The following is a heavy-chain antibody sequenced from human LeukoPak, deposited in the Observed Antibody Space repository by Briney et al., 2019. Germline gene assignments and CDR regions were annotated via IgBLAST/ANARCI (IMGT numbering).Heavy chain of an antibody. D-gene: IGHD1-26*01. V-gene: IGHV3-30*18. J-gene: IGHJ4*02. CDR2: ISSDGSNK. CDR1: GFTVSSNY. Sequence: GGSLRLSCAASGFTVSSNYMSWVRQAPGKGLEWVAVISSDGSNKYYTDSVKGRLTISRDNSKNTLYLQMSSLTVEDTAVYYCAKDRAYLGSYWGQGTLVTVSS. CDR3: AKDRAYLGSY.